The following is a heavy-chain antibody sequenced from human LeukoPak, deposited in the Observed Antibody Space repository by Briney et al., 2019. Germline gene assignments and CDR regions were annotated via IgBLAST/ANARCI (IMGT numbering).Heavy chain of an antibody. D-gene: IGHD6-19*01. CDR3: ARGYGNRQWLVGY. J-gene: IGHJ4*02. Sequence: SETLSLTCTVSGSSISTYYWSWFRQPLGKGLEWIGFIFDGGSTNYNPSLQSRISVSVDTSKSQFSLNLTSVTAADTAVYYCARGYGNRQWLVGYWGQGNLVTVSS. CDR1: GSSISTYY. V-gene: IGHV4-59*01. CDR2: IFDGGST.